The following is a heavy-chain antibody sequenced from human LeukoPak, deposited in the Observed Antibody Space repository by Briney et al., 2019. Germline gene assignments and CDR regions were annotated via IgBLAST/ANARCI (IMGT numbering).Heavy chain of an antibody. Sequence: SETLSLTCAVYGGSFSGYYWGWIRQPPGKGLEWIGEINHSGSTNYNPSLKSRVTISVDTSKNQFSLKLSSVTAADTAVYYCARDPNDFWSGLDYWGQGTLVTVSS. CDR2: INHSGST. CDR3: ARDPNDFWSGLDY. CDR1: GGSFSGYY. V-gene: IGHV4-34*01. D-gene: IGHD3-3*01. J-gene: IGHJ4*02.